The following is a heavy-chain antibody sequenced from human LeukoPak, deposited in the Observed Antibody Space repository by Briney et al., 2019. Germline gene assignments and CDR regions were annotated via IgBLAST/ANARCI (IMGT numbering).Heavy chain of an antibody. J-gene: IGHJ4*02. D-gene: IGHD3-22*01. CDR2: IYYSGST. Sequence: SETLSLTCTVSGGSISSGGYYWSWIRQHPGKGLEWIGYIYYSGSTYYNPPLKSRVTISVDTSKNQFSLKLSSVTAADTAVYYCARWYYYDSSGYYYDYWGQGTLVTVSS. CDR3: ARWYYYDSSGYYYDY. V-gene: IGHV4-31*03. CDR1: GGSISSGGYY.